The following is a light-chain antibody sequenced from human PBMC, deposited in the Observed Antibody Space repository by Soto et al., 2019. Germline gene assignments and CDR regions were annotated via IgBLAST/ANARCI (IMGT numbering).Light chain of an antibody. CDR1: QSVSSN. J-gene: IGKJ4*01. CDR2: VAY. Sequence: EIVMTQSPATLSVSPGERATLSCRPSQSVSSNLAWYQQKPGQTPKLLIYVAYTRAPGIPARFSGSGSGTEFPLTISSLQSEDFAVYYCQQYNGWPLTFGGGTKVQFK. V-gene: IGKV3-15*01. CDR3: QQYNGWPLT.